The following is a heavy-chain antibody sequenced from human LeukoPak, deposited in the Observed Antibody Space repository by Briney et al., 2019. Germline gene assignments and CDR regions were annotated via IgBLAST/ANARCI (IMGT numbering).Heavy chain of an antibody. CDR3: ASPLGYSSGWVN. Sequence: GGSLRLSCAASGFTFSSYSMNWVRQAPGNGLEWVSSISSSSSYIEYADSVKGRFTISRDNAKNSLYLQMNSLRAEGTAVYYCASPLGYSSGWVNWGQGTLVTVSS. CDR2: ISSSSSYI. D-gene: IGHD6-19*01. V-gene: IGHV3-21*01. CDR1: GFTFSSYS. J-gene: IGHJ4*02.